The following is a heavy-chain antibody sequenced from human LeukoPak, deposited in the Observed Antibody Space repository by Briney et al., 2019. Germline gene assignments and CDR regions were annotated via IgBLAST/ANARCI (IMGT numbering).Heavy chain of an antibody. V-gene: IGHV4-59*08. CDR2: IYYSGST. CDR1: GDSIGSYY. D-gene: IGHD3-10*01. CDR3: ARLYYYAGSNAFDI. J-gene: IGHJ3*02. Sequence: SETLSLTCTVSGDSIGSYYWSWIRQPPEKGLEWIGYIYYSGSTNYNPSLKSRVTISVDTSKNQYSLKLTSVTAADTAVYYCARLYYYAGSNAFDIWGQGTMVTVSS.